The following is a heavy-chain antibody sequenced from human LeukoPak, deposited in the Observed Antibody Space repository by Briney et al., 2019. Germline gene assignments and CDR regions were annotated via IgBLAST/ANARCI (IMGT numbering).Heavy chain of an antibody. D-gene: IGHD6-19*01. V-gene: IGHV4-39*01. Sequence: SETLSLTCTVSGGSISSSSYYWGWIRQPPGKGLEWIGEINHSGSTNYNPSLKSRVTISVDTSKNQFSLKLSSVTAADTAVYYCARHRQWLRYFDLWGRGTLVTVSS. CDR1: GGSISSSSYY. CDR3: ARHRQWLRYFDL. J-gene: IGHJ2*01. CDR2: INHSGST.